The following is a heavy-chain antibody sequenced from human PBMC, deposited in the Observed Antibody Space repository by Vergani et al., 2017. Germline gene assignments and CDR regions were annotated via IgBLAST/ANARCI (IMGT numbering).Heavy chain of an antibody. Sequence: QVQLVQSGAEVKKPGASVKVSCKASGYTFTSYYMHWVRQAPGQGLEWMGIINPSGGSTSYAQKFKGRVTMTRAKSTSTVYMEVRSLRPEDTAVYYCARDRKVRGYSYGSYWGQGTLVTVSS. V-gene: IGHV1-46*03. D-gene: IGHD5-18*01. J-gene: IGHJ4*02. CDR3: ARDRKVRGYSYGSY. CDR2: INPSGGST. CDR1: GYTFTSYY.